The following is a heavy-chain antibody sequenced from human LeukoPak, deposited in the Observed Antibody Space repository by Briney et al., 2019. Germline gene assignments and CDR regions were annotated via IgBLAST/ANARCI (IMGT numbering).Heavy chain of an antibody. J-gene: IGHJ3*02. CDR2: IYYSGST. CDR3: ATRSGSYSYDAFDI. CDR1: GGSISSSSYH. Sequence: PSETLSLTCAVSGGSISSSSYHWGWIRQPPGKGLEWIGSIYYSGSTYYNPSLKSRVTISVDTSKNQFSLKLSSVTAADTAVYYCATRSGSYSYDAFDIWGQGTMVTVSS. V-gene: IGHV4-39*01. D-gene: IGHD1-26*01.